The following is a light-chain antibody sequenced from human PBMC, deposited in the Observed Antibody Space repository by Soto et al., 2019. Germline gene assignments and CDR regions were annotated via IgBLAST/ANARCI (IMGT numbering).Light chain of an antibody. Sequence: EIQMTQSPSSLSASVGDKVTITCRASQSIRSYLHCVQQKPGKAPKLLIYDASSLQTGVPSRFSGSGSGTDFSLTISSLQPEDFATYYCQQSYSTPPWTFGQGTKVDIK. CDR3: QQSYSTPPWT. CDR2: DAS. J-gene: IGKJ1*01. V-gene: IGKV1-39*01. CDR1: QSIRSY.